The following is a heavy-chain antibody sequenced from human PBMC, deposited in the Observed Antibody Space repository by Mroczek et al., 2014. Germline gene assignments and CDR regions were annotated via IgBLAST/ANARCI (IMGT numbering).Heavy chain of an antibody. CDR2: IIPIFGTA. CDR1: GGTFSSYA. D-gene: IGHD4-11*01. V-gene: IGHV1-69*01. Sequence: VQLVETGAEVKKPGSSVKVSCKASGGTFSSYAISWVRQAPGQGLEWMGGIIPIFGTANYAQKFQGRVTITADESTSTAYMELSSLRSEDTAVYYCAAGQDSNYGVRYYYYYMDVWGKGTTVTVSS. CDR3: AAGQDSNYGVRYYYYYMDV. J-gene: IGHJ6*03.